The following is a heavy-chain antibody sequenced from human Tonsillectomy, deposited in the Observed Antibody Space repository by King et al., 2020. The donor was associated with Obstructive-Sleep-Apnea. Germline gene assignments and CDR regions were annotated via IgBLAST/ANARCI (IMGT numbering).Heavy chain of an antibody. Sequence: QLVQSGAEVKKPGASVKVSCKASGYTFSSYNISWVRQAPGQGLEWMGCISAYSGNTNYAQKVQGRVTMTTDTSTNTAYMGLRSLTSDDTAVYYCARGNYIRSSLDYWGQGTLITVSS. V-gene: IGHV1-18*04. J-gene: IGHJ4*02. CDR3: ARGNYIRSSLDY. CDR2: ISAYSGNT. CDR1: GYTFSSYN. D-gene: IGHD6-6*01.